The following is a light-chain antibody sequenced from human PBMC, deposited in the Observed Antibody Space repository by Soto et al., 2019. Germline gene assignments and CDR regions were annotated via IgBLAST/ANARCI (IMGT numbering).Light chain of an antibody. CDR2: GVS. V-gene: IGKV3-20*01. J-gene: IGKJ1*01. CDR3: QQYGTLPWT. CDR1: QSVSKTY. Sequence: EIVLTQSPGTLSLSPGERATLSCRASQSVSKTYLAWYQQKPGQAPRLLMFGVSSRATGIPDRFSGSGSKTEFTLTISRLEPGDSAVYYCQQYGTLPWTFGQGTKVEIK.